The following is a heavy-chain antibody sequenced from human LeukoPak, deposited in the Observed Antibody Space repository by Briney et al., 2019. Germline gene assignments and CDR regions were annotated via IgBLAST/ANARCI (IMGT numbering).Heavy chain of an antibody. CDR3: ARALHSSSWPYFDY. D-gene: IGHD6-13*01. Sequence: PSETLSLTCAVSGGSLSSGGYSWSWIRQPPGKGLEWLGYIYHSGSTYYNPSLKSRVTISVDRSKNQFSLKLSSVTAADTAVYYCARALHSSSWPYFDYWGQGTLVTVSS. J-gene: IGHJ4*02. CDR1: GGSLSSGGYS. V-gene: IGHV4-30-2*01. CDR2: IYHSGST.